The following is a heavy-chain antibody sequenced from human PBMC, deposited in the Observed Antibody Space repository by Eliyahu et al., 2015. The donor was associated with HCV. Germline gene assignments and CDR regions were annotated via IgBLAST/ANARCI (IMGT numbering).Heavy chain of an antibody. J-gene: IGHJ5*02. CDR2: IHYSGST. D-gene: IGHD6-19*01. Sequence: QVQLQESGPRLVKPSETLSLTCTVSGGSXXTYYWSWXRQPPGKGLEWIGXIHYSGSTNYNPSLKSRVTISVDTSKNQFSLNLTSVTAADTAMYYCASGGGGIAVTGTGGWFDPWGQGTLVTVSS. V-gene: IGHV4-59*01. CDR3: ASGGGGIAVTGTGGWFDP. CDR1: GGSXXTYY.